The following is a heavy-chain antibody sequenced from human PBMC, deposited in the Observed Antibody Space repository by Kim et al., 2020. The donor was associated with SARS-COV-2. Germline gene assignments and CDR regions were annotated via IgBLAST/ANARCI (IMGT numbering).Heavy chain of an antibody. CDR3: ARGSDGSGSSGYYGMDV. J-gene: IGHJ6*02. Sequence: SETLSLTCAVYGGSFSGYYWSWIRQPPGKGLEWIGEINHSGSTNYNPSLKSRVTISVDTSKNQFSLKLSSVTAADTAVYYCARGSDGSGSSGYYGMDVWGQGTTVTVSS. V-gene: IGHV4-34*01. CDR2: INHSGST. D-gene: IGHD3-10*01. CDR1: GGSFSGYY.